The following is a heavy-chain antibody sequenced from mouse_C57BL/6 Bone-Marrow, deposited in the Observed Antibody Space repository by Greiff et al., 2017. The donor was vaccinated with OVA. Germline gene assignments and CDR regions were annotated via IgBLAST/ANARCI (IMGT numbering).Heavy chain of an antibody. CDR2: IDPENGDT. Sequence: EVQLQQSGAELVRPGASVKLSCTASGFNIKDDYMHWVKQRPEQGLEWIGWIDPENGDTEYASKFQGKATITADTSSNTAYLQLSSLASEDTGVYYCTKGDFSFDYWGQGTTLTVSS. CDR1: GFNIKDDY. V-gene: IGHV14-4*01. J-gene: IGHJ2*01. CDR3: TKGDFSFDY. D-gene: IGHD3-3*01.